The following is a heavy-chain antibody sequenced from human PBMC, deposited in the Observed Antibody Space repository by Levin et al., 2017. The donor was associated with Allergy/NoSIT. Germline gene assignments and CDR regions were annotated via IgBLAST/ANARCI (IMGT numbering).Heavy chain of an antibody. CDR1: GYTFTNYA. Sequence: AASVKVSCKASGYTFTNYAVNWLRQAPGQGPEWMGWISTKTGIPRYAQGFRGRFDFSLDTSVSTANLQISSLKAEDTAVYYCAREIEVAGSKAMDVWGQGTTVTVSS. D-gene: IGHD6-19*01. CDR3: AREIEVAGSKAMDV. CDR2: ISTKTGIP. V-gene: IGHV7-4-1*02. J-gene: IGHJ6*02.